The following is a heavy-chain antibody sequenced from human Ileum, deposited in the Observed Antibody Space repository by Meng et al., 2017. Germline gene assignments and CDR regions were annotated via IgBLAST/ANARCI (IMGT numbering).Heavy chain of an antibody. V-gene: IGHV4-34*01. CDR3: ARGGGRYGPDFDY. Sequence: QVRLQECGAGLLKPSETLSLTCVVYGGFFSGYYWSWIRQPPGKGLEWIGEINHSGSTNYNPSLKSRVTISVDTSKNQFSLKLSSVTAADTAVYYCARGGGRYGPDFDYWGQGTLVTVSS. D-gene: IGHD3-16*01. CDR2: INHSGST. CDR1: GGFFSGYY. J-gene: IGHJ4*02.